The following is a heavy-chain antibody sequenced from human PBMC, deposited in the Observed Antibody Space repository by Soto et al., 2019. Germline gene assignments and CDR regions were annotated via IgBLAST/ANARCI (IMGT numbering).Heavy chain of an antibody. J-gene: IGHJ6*03. CDR2: IRSKAISYAT. CDR3: TRSVLGYCTNGVCYFYYYMDV. Sequence: EVQLVESGGGLVQPGGSLKLSCAASGFTFSGSAMHWVRQASGKGLEWVGRIRSKAISYATAYAASVKGRFTISRDDSKNTAYLQMNSLKTEDTAVYYCTRSVLGYCTNGVCYFYYYMDVWGKGTTVTVSS. V-gene: IGHV3-73*01. CDR1: GFTFSGSA. D-gene: IGHD2-8*01.